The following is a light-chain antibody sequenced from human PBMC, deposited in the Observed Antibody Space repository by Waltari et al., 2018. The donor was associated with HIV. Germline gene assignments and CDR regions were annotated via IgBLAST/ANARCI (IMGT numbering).Light chain of an antibody. CDR2: RDS. CDR1: KIENKL. Sequence: SYELTQPVSGSGALGQPAYITRGGNKIENKLVHWYQQKPGQAPVLVIYRDSNRPSGIPERFSGSNAGNTATLTISRAQAGDEGNYYCQVWDSSTGVFGGGTNLTVL. J-gene: IGLJ3*02. CDR3: QVWDSSTGV. V-gene: IGLV3-9*01.